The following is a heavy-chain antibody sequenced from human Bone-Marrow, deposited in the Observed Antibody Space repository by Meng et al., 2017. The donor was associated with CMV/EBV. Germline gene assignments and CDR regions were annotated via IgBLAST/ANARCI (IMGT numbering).Heavy chain of an antibody. J-gene: IGHJ6*02. CDR2: IYSGGST. V-gene: IGHV3-53*01. CDR1: GFTVSSNY. D-gene: IGHD3-22*01. CDR3: ARDRQTYYYDSSGYPVYYYYGMDV. Sequence: GGSLRLSCAASGFTVSSNYMSWVRQAPGKGLEWVSVIYSGGSTYYADSVKGRFTISRDNSKNTLYLQMNSLRAEDTAVYYCARDRQTYYYDSSGYPVYYYYGMDVWGQGTTVTV.